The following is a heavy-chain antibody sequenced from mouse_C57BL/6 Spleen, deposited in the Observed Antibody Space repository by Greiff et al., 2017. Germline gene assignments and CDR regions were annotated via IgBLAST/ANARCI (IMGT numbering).Heavy chain of an antibody. CDR1: GYTFTDYY. J-gene: IGHJ4*01. CDR2: IYPGSGNT. CDR3: ARNRYGSSFTFYAMDY. Sequence: VQLQQSGPELVKPGASVKISCKASGYTFTDYYINWVKQRPGQGLEWIGWIYPGSGNTKYNEKFKGKATLTVDTSSSTAYMQLSSLTSEDSAVYVCARNRYGSSFTFYAMDYWGQGTSVTVSS. V-gene: IGHV1-84*01. D-gene: IGHD1-1*01.